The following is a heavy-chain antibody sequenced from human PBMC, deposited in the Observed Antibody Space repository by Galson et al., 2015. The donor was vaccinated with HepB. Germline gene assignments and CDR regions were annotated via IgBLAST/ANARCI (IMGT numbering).Heavy chain of an antibody. CDR1: GFTFSTYG. J-gene: IGHJ3*02. CDR3: ARDFRRGPFTAFDI. Sequence: SLRLSCAASGFTFSTYGMHWVRQAPGKGLEWVALIWYDGHKNSYVDSVKGRFTISRDNSKNTLYLQMSDLRAEDTAVYYCARDFRRGPFTAFDIWGQGTMVTVSS. CDR2: IWYDGHKN. D-gene: IGHD2/OR15-2a*01. V-gene: IGHV3-33*01.